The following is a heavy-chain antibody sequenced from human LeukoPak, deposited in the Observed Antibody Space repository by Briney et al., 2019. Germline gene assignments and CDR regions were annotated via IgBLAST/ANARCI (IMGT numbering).Heavy chain of an antibody. CDR1: GYTFTSYY. CDR2: INPSGGST. D-gene: IGHD3-10*01. V-gene: IGHV1-46*01. J-gene: IGHJ4*02. Sequence: GASVKVSCKASGYTFTSYYMHWVRQAPGQGLEWMGIINPSGGSTSYAQKFQGRATMTRDTSTSTVYMELSSLRSEDTAVYYCARLDYYGSGSDTPRFDYWGQGTLVTVSS. CDR3: ARLDYYGSGSDTPRFDY.